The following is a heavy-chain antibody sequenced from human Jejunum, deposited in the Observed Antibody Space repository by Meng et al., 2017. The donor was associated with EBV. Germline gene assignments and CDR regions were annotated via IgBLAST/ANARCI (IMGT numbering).Heavy chain of an antibody. V-gene: IGHV4-39*07. D-gene: IGHD6-19*01. CDR3: ARYSSSSGWLDP. J-gene: IGHJ5*02. CDR2: IYYSGNT. CDR1: WDSISYNLYY. Sequence: QVRLQGAGPGCVKYSEPPSLPCCVSWDSISYNLYYWGWIRQPPGKWLEWIGTIYYSGNTYYSPSLKSRVTISVDTSKNQFSLQLNSVTAADTAVYYCARYSSSSGWLDPWGQGTLVTVSS.